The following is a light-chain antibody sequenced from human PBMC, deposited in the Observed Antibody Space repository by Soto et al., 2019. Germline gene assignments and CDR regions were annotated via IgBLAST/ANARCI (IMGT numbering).Light chain of an antibody. Sequence: DIVMTQSPDSLAVSLGERATIDCKSSQSVLYSSNNQNYLAWYQQKPGQPPKLLIYWASIRESGVPDRFSGSGSGTDFTLTISSLQDEDVAVYYCQQYYTSWWTFGRGTKVEIK. CDR3: QQYYTSWWT. J-gene: IGKJ1*01. V-gene: IGKV4-1*01. CDR2: WAS. CDR1: QSVLYSSNNQNY.